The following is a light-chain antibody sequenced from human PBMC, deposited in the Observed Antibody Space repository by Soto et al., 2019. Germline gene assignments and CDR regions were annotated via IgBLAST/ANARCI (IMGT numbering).Light chain of an antibody. J-gene: IGKJ1*01. CDR2: AAS. CDR3: QQSYSTTWT. V-gene: IGKV1-39*01. Sequence: DIQRTQSPSSLSASVGDRVTITCRSSQSISSYLNWYQQKPGKAPKLLIYAASSLQSWVPSRFSGSGSGTDFTLTISSLQPEAFATYYCQQSYSTTWTLGQGTKVDI. CDR1: QSISSY.